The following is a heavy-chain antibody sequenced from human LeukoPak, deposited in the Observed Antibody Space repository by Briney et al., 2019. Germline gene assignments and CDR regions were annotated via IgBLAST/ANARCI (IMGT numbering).Heavy chain of an antibody. CDR3: ARGDTAMPYH. V-gene: IGHV1-46*02. D-gene: IGHD5-18*01. J-gene: IGHJ4*02. Sequence: ASVKVSCTTSGYSFNSHHVHWVRQAPGQGLEWMGVKFSHDGSTSNTQKFQGRITMTRDTSTSTVYMELSSLRSEDTAVYYCARGDTAMPYHWGQGTLVTVSS. CDR1: GYSFNSHH. CDR2: KFSHDGST.